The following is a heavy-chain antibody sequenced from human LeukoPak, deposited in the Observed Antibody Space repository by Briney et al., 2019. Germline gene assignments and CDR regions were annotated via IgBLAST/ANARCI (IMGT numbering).Heavy chain of an antibody. CDR1: GGTFISYA. Sequence: SVKVSCKASGGTFISYAISWVRQAPGQGLEWMGGIIPIFGTANYAQKFQGRVTITADESTSTAYMELSSLRSEDTAVYYCARTGVPVPPSQLAYCGGDCYRYYFDYWGQGTLVTVSS. CDR2: IIPIFGTA. D-gene: IGHD2-21*02. J-gene: IGHJ4*02. CDR3: ARTGVPVPPSQLAYCGGDCYRYYFDY. V-gene: IGHV1-69*13.